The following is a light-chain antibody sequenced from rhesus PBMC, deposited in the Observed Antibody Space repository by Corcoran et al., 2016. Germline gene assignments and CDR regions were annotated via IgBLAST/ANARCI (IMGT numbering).Light chain of an antibody. CDR3: NSYAGSNSHI. J-gene: IGLJ1*01. CDR2: DVT. V-gene: IGLV2-23*01. Sequence: QPALTQPPSVSGSPGQSVTISCTGSNSDIGGYNYVSWYQQHPGKAPKLMIYDVTIRPSGVSDRFSGSKSGNTASLTISGLQAEDEADYYRNSYAGSNSHIFGVGTRLIVL. CDR1: NSDIGGYNY.